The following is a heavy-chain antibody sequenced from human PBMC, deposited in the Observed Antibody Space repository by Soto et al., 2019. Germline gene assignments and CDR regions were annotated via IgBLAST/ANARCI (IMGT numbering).Heavy chain of an antibody. Sequence: EVQLVESGGGLVQPGGSLRLSCEASGFTFRNYDMHWVRQGTGKGLEWVSGISAAGDPDYADSVEGRSTISRENAQTSFFLQMNSLRVGDPAVYYCARTDRDFYGLDVWGQGTTVIVSS. CDR1: GFTFRNYD. CDR2: ISAAGDP. CDR3: ARTDRDFYGLDV. J-gene: IGHJ6*02. V-gene: IGHV3-13*05.